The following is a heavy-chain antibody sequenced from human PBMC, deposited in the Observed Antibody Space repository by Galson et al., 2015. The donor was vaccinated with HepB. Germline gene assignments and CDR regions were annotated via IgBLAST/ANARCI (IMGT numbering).Heavy chain of an antibody. CDR2: ISAYNGNT. J-gene: IGHJ4*02. Sequence: SVKVSCKASGYSFTSYGISWVRQAPEQGLEWMGWISAYNGNTNYAQKLQGRVTMTTDTSTSTAYMELRSLRSDDTAVYYCARAPRVPAALDYWGQGTLVTVSS. D-gene: IGHD2-2*01. V-gene: IGHV1-18*01. CDR1: GYSFTSYG. CDR3: ARAPRVPAALDY.